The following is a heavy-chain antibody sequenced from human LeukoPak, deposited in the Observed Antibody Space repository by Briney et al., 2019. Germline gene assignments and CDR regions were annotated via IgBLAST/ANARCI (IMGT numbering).Heavy chain of an antibody. CDR2: ISWNSGSI. Sequence: GGSLRLSCGASGFTFSSYAMHWVRQAPGKGLEWVSGISWNSGSIGYADSVKGRFTISRDNAKNSLYLQMNRLRAEDTALYYCAKDRGYSYGGALDYWGQGTLVTVSS. J-gene: IGHJ4*02. D-gene: IGHD5-18*01. CDR1: GFTFSSYA. CDR3: AKDRGYSYGGALDY. V-gene: IGHV3-9*01.